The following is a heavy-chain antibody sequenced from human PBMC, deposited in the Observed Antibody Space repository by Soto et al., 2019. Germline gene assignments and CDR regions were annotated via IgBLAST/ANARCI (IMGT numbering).Heavy chain of an antibody. CDR1: GYIFTSYY. CDR2: INPSGGST. CDR3: ARSPQTTYYYDSSGYFDP. D-gene: IGHD3-22*01. J-gene: IGHJ5*02. Sequence: ASVKVSCKASGYIFTSYYMHWVRQAPGQGLEWMGIINPSGGSTSYAQKFQGRVTMTRDTSTSTVYMELSSLRSEDTAVYYCARSPQTTYYYDSSGYFDPWGQGTLVTVS. V-gene: IGHV1-46*01.